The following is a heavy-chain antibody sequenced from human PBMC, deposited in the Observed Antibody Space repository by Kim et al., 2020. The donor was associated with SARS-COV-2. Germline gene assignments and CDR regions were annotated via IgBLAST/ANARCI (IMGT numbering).Heavy chain of an antibody. V-gene: IGHV3-21*01. D-gene: IGHD3-22*01. J-gene: IGHJ2*01. Sequence: GGSLRLSCAASGFTFSSYSMNWVRQAPGKGLEWVSSISSSSSYIYYADSVKGRFTISRDKAKNSLYLQLNSLRAEDRAVYYCARDGGTMIVTFDICGLGT. CDR1: GFTFSSYS. CDR3: ARDGGTMIVTFDI. CDR2: ISSSSSYI.